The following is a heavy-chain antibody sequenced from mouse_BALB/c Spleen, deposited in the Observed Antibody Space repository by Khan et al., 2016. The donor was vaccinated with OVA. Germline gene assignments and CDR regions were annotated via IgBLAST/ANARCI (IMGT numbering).Heavy chain of an antibody. CDR3: KSHVYVAWFTY. CDR2: IDPFSGGT. V-gene: IGHV1-31*01. Sequence: VQMQQPGPELMEPGGSVKISCKASGYSFTSYYIPWLMQSHGKSLEWIGYIDPFSGGTTYNQKFKGKATLTVEKSSSTAYIHLSNLTSEVSAVYDCKSHVYVAWFTYWGQGTLVTVSA. D-gene: IGHD2-2*01. J-gene: IGHJ3*01. CDR1: GYSFTSYY.